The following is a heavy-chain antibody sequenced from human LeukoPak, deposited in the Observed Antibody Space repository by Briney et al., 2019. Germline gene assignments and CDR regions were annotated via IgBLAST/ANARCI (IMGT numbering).Heavy chain of an antibody. D-gene: IGHD1-7*01. J-gene: IGHJ6*02. Sequence: GGSLRLSCAASGFTFSSYSMNWVRQAPGKGLEWVSSISSSSSYIYYADSVKGRFTISRDDAKNSLYLQMNSLRAEDTAVYYCARVPGTTNYYYYYGMDVWGQGTTVTVSS. CDR2: ISSSSSYI. CDR1: GFTFSSYS. V-gene: IGHV3-21*01. CDR3: ARVPGTTNYYYYYGMDV.